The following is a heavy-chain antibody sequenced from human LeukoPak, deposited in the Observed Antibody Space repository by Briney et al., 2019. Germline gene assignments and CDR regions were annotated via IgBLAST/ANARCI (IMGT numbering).Heavy chain of an antibody. CDR3: ARDLGIAVAGQFDY. J-gene: IGHJ4*02. D-gene: IGHD6-19*01. V-gene: IGHV1-18*01. Sequence: ASVKVSCKASGYTFSSYGIIWVRQAPGQGLEWMGWISAYNGNTNYAQNLQGRVTMTTDTSMSTAYMELRSLRSDDTAVYYCARDLGIAVAGQFDYWGQGTLVTVSS. CDR2: ISAYNGNT. CDR1: GYTFSSYG.